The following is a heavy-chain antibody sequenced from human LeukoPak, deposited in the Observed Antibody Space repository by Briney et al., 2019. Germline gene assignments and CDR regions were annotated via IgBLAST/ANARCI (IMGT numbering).Heavy chain of an antibody. CDR3: ARGGGLTGGVDF. CDR1: GGSISHTTYF. CDR2: FYYTGST. V-gene: IGHV4-39*07. J-gene: IGHJ4*02. Sequence: PSETLSLTCTLSGGSISHTTYFWGWIRQPPGKGLEWIGGFYYTGSTYYNPSLKSRVTISLDTSKKQFSLKLTSVTAADTAVYYCARGGGLTGGVDFWGQGSLVTVSS. D-gene: IGHD2-8*02.